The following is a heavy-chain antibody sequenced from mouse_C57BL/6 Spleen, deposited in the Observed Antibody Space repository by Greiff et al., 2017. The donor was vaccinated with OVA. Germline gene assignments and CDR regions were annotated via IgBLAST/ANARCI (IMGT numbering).Heavy chain of an antibody. D-gene: IGHD1-2*01. V-gene: IGHV1-42*01. J-gene: IGHJ2*01. CDR2: INPSTGGT. CDR1: GYSFTGYY. Sequence: VQLQQPGPELVKPGASVKISCKASGYSFTGYYMNWVKQSPEKSLEWIGEINPSTGGTTYNQKFKTKATLTVDKSSSTAYMQLKSLTSEDSAVYYCARSSSSYYFDYWGQGTTLTVSS. CDR3: ARSSSSYYFDY.